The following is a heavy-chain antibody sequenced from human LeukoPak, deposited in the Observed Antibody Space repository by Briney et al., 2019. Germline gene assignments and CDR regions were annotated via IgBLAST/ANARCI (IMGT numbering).Heavy chain of an antibody. D-gene: IGHD5-18*01. CDR1: GFTFSIYD. V-gene: IGHV3-23*01. Sequence: GGSLRLSCAASGFTFSIYDMTWVRQVPGKGLEWVSGISGSGGSTYHADSVKGRFTISRDNSKNTLYLQMNSLRAEDTAVFYCAKDRAWLQFWSWGQGTLVTVSS. CDR2: ISGSGGST. J-gene: IGHJ4*02. CDR3: AKDRAWLQFWS.